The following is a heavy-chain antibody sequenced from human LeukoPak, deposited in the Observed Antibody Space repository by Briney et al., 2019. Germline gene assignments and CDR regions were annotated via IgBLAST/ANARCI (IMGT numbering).Heavy chain of an antibody. J-gene: IGHJ4*02. CDR3: AKVDSGYSYGSVDY. CDR1: GFTFSSYA. Sequence: SGGSLRLSCAASGFTFSSYAMSWIRQAPGKGLERVSAISASGGSTNYADSVKGRFTISRDNSKNTLYLQMNSLRAEDTAVYYCAKVDSGYSYGSVDYWGQGTLVTVSS. V-gene: IGHV3-23*01. CDR2: ISASGGST. D-gene: IGHD5-18*01.